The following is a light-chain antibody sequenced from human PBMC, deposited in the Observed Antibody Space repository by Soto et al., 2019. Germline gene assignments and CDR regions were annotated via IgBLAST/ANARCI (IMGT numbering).Light chain of an antibody. CDR2: KVS. CDR3: QQYDGNWWT. J-gene: IGKJ1*01. Sequence: DIQMTQSPSTLSASVGDRVVITCRASQTVRTWLAWYQQKPGKAPKLLISKVSTLESGVPPRFSGSGSGTEFTLSISSLQPEDFATYYCQQYDGNWWTFGQGTKVEIK. CDR1: QTVRTW. V-gene: IGKV1-5*03.